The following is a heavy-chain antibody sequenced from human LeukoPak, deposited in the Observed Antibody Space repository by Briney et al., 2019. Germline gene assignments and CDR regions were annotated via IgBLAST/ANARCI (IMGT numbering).Heavy chain of an antibody. Sequence: GGSLRLSCAASGFTFSSYSMNWVRQAPGKGLEWVSSISSSSSYIYYADSVKGRFTISRDNAKNSLYLQMNSLRAEDTAVYYCARGPLDIANYFDYWGQETLVTVSS. J-gene: IGHJ4*02. V-gene: IGHV3-21*01. D-gene: IGHD5-12*01. CDR2: ISSSSSYI. CDR3: ARGPLDIANYFDY. CDR1: GFTFSSYS.